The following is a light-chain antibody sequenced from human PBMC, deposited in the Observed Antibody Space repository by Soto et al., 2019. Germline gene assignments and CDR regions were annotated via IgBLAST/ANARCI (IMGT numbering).Light chain of an antibody. CDR2: GAS. Sequence: DIVLTHSPGPLSLSPLERATLSFRASQSVSNNYLAWYQQKPGQAPRLLIYGASNRATGIPDRFSGSGSGTDFTLTISRLEPEDFAVYYCQQYGSSGTFGQGTKVDIK. J-gene: IGKJ1*01. V-gene: IGKV3-20*01. CDR1: QSVSNNY. CDR3: QQYGSSGT.